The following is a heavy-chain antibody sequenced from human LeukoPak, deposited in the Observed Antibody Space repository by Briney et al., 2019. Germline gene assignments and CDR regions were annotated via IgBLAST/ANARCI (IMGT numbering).Heavy chain of an antibody. D-gene: IGHD3-10*01. CDR3: ARDYLASDAFDI. J-gene: IGHJ3*02. CDR2: INHSGST. Sequence: SETLSLTCAVYGGSFSGYYWSWIRQPPGKGLEWIGEINHSGSTNYNPSLKSRVTISVDTSKNQFSLKLSSVTAADTAVYYCARDYLASDAFDIWGQGTMVTVSS. CDR1: GGSFSGYY. V-gene: IGHV4-34*01.